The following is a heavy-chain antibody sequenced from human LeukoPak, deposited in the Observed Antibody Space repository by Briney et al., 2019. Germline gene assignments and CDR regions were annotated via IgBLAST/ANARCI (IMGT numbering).Heavy chain of an antibody. Sequence: GGSLRLSCAASGFTFDDYAMHWVRQAPGKGLEWVSGISWNSGSIGYADSVKGRFTISRDNAKNSLYLQMNSLRAEDTALYYCAKLLLGYSYGYDYWGQGTLVTVSS. J-gene: IGHJ4*02. V-gene: IGHV3-9*01. CDR1: GFTFDDYA. CDR2: ISWNSGSI. CDR3: AKLLLGYSYGYDY. D-gene: IGHD5-18*01.